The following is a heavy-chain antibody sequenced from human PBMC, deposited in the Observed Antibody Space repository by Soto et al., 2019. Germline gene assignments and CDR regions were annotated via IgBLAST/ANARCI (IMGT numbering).Heavy chain of an antibody. D-gene: IGHD3-9*01. V-gene: IGHV4-39*01. CDR3: GLGSPPDRYFDWFYYYYGMDV. Sequence: YDTLCLSWTAAGGSISSSSYYWGWTRQPPREGLEWIGSIYYSGSTYYNPSLKSRVTISVDTSKNQFSLKLSSVTAADTAVYYCGLGSPPDRYFDWFYYYYGMDVWGQGTTV. CDR2: IYYSGST. CDR1: GGSISSSSYY. J-gene: IGHJ6*02.